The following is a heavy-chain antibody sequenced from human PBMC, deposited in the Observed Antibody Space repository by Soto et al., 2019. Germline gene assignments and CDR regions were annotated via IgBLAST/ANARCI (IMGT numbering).Heavy chain of an antibody. CDR2: IKQDGSEK. V-gene: IGHV3-7*01. CDR1: GFTFSSYW. D-gene: IGHD2-2*01. CDR3: AGQYCSSTSCYAPFDY. Sequence: EVQLVESGGGLVQPGGSLRLSCAASGFTFSSYWMSWVRQAPGKGLEWVANIKQDGSEKYYVDSVKGRFTISRDNAKNSLYLQMNSLRAEDTAVHYCAGQYCSSTSCYAPFDYWGQGTLVTVSS. J-gene: IGHJ4*02.